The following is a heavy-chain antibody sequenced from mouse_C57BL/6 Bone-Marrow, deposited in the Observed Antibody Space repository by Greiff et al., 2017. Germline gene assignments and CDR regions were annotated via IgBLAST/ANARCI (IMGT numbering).Heavy chain of an antibody. J-gene: IGHJ4*01. CDR3: ARRVYYYGSSYAMDY. D-gene: IGHD1-1*01. V-gene: IGHV1-85*01. Sequence: QVQLQQSGPELVKPGASVKLSCKASGYTFTSYDINWVKQRPGQGLEWIGWIYPRDGSTKYNEKFKGKATLTVDTSSSTAYMELHSLTSEDSAVYFCARRVYYYGSSYAMDYWGQGTSVTVSS. CDR1: GYTFTSYD. CDR2: IYPRDGST.